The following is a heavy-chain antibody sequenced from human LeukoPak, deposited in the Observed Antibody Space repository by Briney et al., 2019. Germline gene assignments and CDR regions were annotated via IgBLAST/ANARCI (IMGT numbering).Heavy chain of an antibody. J-gene: IGHJ2*01. Sequence: ASVKVSCKASGYTFTSYYMHWVRQAPGQGLEWMGIINPSGGSTSYAQKFQGRVTTTRDTSTSTVYMELSILNPGDKALYYRARSSLSVSHWYFDLWGRGSLVSVSS. CDR1: GYTFTSYY. V-gene: IGHV1-46*01. CDR3: ARSSLSVSHWYFDL. CDR2: INPSGGST. D-gene: IGHD5/OR15-5a*01.